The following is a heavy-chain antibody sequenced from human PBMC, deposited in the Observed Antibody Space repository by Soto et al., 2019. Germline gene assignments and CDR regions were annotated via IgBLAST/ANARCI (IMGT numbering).Heavy chain of an antibody. J-gene: IGHJ6*02. V-gene: IGHV1-18*01. CDR3: AREGPAPYYYYGMDV. CDR1: GYTFTSYA. CDR2: ISGYNGNT. Sequence: ASVKVSCKASGYTFTSYAMHWVRQAPGQRLEWMGWISGYNGNTNYAQNLQGRVTMTTDTSTSTAYMELRSLRSDDTAVYYCAREGPAPYYYYGMDVWGQGSTVTVSS.